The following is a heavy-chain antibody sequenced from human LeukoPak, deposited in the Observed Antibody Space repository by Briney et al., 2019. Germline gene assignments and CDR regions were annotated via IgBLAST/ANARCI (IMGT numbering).Heavy chain of an antibody. J-gene: IGHJ3*02. CDR1: GGTFSSYA. D-gene: IGHD2-2*01. CDR2: IIPIFGTA. CDR3: ARGDIVVVPAATDIITGAFDI. V-gene: IGHV1-69*13. Sequence: GASVKVSCKASGGTFSSYAISWVRQAPRQGLEWMGGIIPIFGTANYAQKFQGRVTITADESTSTAYMELSSLRSEDTAVYYCARGDIVVVPAATDIITGAFDIWGQGTMVTVSS.